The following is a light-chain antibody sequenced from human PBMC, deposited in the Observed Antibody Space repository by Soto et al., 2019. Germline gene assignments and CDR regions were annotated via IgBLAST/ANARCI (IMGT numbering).Light chain of an antibody. CDR2: DAS. CDR1: QDVSRY. J-gene: IGKJ3*01. CDR3: QQRSNWI. Sequence: ESVVTQSPATLSLSPGERATLSCRASQDVSRYLAWYQQKPGQSPRLLIYDASNRATGVPVRFSGSGSGTDFTLTSSSLDPEDVAFYYCQQRSNWIFGPGTKVDIK. V-gene: IGKV3-11*01.